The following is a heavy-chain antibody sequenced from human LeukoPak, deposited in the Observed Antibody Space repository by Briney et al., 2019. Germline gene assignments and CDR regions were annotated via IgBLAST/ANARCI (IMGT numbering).Heavy chain of an antibody. D-gene: IGHD3-10*02. J-gene: IGHJ3*02. CDR2: ISSSSSYI. CDR3: ARDLWSGAFDI. Sequence: GGSLRLSCAASGFTFSSYWMSWVRQAPGKGLEWVSSISSSSSYIYYADSVKGRFTISRDNAKNSLYLQMNSLRAEDTAVYYCARDLWSGAFDIWGQGTMVTVPS. V-gene: IGHV3-21*01. CDR1: GFTFSSYW.